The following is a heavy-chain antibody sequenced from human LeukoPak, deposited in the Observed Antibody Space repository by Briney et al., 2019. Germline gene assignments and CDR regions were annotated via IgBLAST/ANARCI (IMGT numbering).Heavy chain of an antibody. Sequence: PSETLSLTCTVSGGSISSSSYYWGWIRQPPGKGLEWSGSIYYSGSTYYNPSLKSRVTISVDTSKNQFSLKLRSVTAADTAVYYCASTYYDFWSGYYNWFDPWGQGTLVTVSP. CDR3: ASTYYDFWSGYYNWFDP. D-gene: IGHD3-3*01. J-gene: IGHJ5*02. CDR2: IYYSGST. CDR1: GGSISSSSYY. V-gene: IGHV4-39*01.